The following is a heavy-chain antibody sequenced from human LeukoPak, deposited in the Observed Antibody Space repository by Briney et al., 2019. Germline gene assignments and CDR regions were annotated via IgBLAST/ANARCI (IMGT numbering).Heavy chain of an antibody. D-gene: IGHD2-15*01. CDR1: GFTFSSYA. V-gene: IGHV3-23*01. CDR2: ISGSGGST. J-gene: IGHJ4*02. Sequence: QPGGFLRLSCAASGFTFSSYAMSWVRQAPGKGLEWVSAISGSGGSTYYADSVKGRFTISRDNSKNTLYLQMNSLRAEDTAVYYCAKDEVSRDGPAWDYWGQGTLVTVSS. CDR3: AKDEVSRDGPAWDY.